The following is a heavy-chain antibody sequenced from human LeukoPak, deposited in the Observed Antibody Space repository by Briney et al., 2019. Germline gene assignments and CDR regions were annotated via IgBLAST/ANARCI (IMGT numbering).Heavy chain of an antibody. V-gene: IGHV3-23*01. CDR2: IGASGEST. CDR1: GFTFSVAA. CDR3: ARDSDSTGGYDY. D-gene: IGHD5-12*01. Sequence: GGSLRLSCAASGFTFSVAAMTWVRQAPGKGLEWVSLIGASGESTYYADSVKGRLTISRDNSKNTLSLQMNSLRAEDTAVYYCARDSDSTGGYDYWGQGTLVTVSS. J-gene: IGHJ4*02.